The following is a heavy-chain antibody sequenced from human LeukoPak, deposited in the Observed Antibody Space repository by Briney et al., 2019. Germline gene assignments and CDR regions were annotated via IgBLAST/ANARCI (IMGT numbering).Heavy chain of an antibody. CDR3: ARHAQSNGAYAEDS. J-gene: IGHJ4*02. V-gene: IGHV5-51*01. CDR2: IFPDDSDT. CDR1: GYSFTNYW. Sequence: GESLKISCKASGYSFTNYWIGWVRQMSGKGLEWIGIIFPDDSDTRYSPSFQGQVTISVDKSIATAYLQWSSLRASDTAMYYCARHAQSNGAYAEDSWGQGTLVTVSS. D-gene: IGHD2-8*01.